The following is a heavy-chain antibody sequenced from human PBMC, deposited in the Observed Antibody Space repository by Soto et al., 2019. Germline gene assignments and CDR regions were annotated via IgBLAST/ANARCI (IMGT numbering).Heavy chain of an antibody. D-gene: IGHD5-18*01. Sequence: GGSLRLSCAASGFTFSSYAMHWVRQAPGKGLEWMAVISHAGSNRYYADSVKGRFTISIDNSKNTLYLQMNSLRAEDTAVYYCARSTDTSMVKVGFHYWGLGPLVTVYS. CDR1: GFTFSSYA. V-gene: IGHV3-30-3*01. CDR3: ARSTDTSMVKVGFHY. CDR2: ISHAGSNR. J-gene: IGHJ4*02.